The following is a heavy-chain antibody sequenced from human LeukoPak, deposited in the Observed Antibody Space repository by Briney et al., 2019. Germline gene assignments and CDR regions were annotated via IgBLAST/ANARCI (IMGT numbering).Heavy chain of an antibody. V-gene: IGHV4-59*01. CDR1: GDSMSRFF. CDR3: VREHDWGDFDH. J-gene: IGHJ4*02. Sequence: PSETLSLTCTVSGDSMSRFFWSWIRQPPGRGLEWIGSMHYSGDTKYNPSLKSRVTVSADTSKNQFSLKLSSVTAADTAVYYCVREHDWGDFDHWGQGTLVTVSS. D-gene: IGHD3-9*01. CDR2: MHYSGDT.